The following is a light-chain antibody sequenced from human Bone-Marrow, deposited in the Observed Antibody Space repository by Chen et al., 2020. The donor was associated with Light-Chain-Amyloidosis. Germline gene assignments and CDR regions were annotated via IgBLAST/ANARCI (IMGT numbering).Light chain of an antibody. Sequence: SDLTQPASVSVSPGQSATISCTRTSTGGGGYNYVSWYQQHHGKAPKLMIYEVSTRPSGVSNRFSCSKSGNTASLTISGLQAEDEADYYCSSYTSSSTPYVFGTGTKVTVL. CDR1: STGGGGYNY. CDR3: SSYTSSSTPYV. V-gene: IGLV2-14*01. CDR2: EVS. J-gene: IGLJ1*01.